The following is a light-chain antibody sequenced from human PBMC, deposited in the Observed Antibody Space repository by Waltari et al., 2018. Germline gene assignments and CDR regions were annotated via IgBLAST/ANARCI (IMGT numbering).Light chain of an antibody. CDR3: QQRSNWPSMYT. CDR1: QSVSSY. Sequence: EIVLTHSPATLSLSPGERATLSCRASQSVSSYLAWYQQKPGQAPSLLIYDASNRATGIPARFRGSGSGTDFTLTISSLEPEDFAVYYCQQRSNWPSMYTFGQGTKLEI. J-gene: IGKJ2*01. V-gene: IGKV3-11*01. CDR2: DAS.